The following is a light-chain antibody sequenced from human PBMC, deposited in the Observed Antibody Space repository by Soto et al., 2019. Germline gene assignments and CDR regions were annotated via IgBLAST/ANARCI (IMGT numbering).Light chain of an antibody. J-gene: IGLJ1*01. CDR3: NSYAVSNTFV. Sequence: QSALTHLPSACGSPGQSSTISCTGTIGDVGAYNYVSWYQQHPGKAPKLVIFEVNKRPSGVPDRFSGSKSGNTASLTVSGLQTEDEADYYCNSYAVSNTFVFGTGTTVTV. CDR1: IGDVGAYNY. V-gene: IGLV2-8*01. CDR2: EVN.